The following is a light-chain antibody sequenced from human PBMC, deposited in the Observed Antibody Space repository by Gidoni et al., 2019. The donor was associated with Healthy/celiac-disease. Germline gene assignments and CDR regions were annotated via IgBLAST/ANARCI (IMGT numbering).Light chain of an antibody. J-gene: IGKJ1*01. V-gene: IGKV1-39*01. Sequence: DIQMTQSPSSLSASVGDRVTITCRASQRISSYLNWYQQKPGKAPKLLIYAASSLQSGVPSRCSGSGSVTDFTLTISSLQPEDFATYYCQQSYSTPPAFGQGTKVEIK. CDR2: AAS. CDR1: QRISSY. CDR3: QQSYSTPPA.